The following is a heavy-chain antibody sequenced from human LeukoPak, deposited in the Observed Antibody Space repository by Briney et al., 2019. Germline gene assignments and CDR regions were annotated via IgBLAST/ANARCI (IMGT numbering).Heavy chain of an antibody. J-gene: IGHJ3*02. CDR3: ARGREYYYDSSGYYGLNDAFDI. V-gene: IGHV3-21*01. Sequence: SGGSLRLSCAASGFTFSSYEMNWVRQAPGKGLEWVSSISSSSSYIYYADSVKGRFTISRDNAKNSLYLQMNSLRAEDTAVYYCARGREYYYDSSGYYGLNDAFDIWGQGTMVTVSS. CDR1: GFTFSSYE. D-gene: IGHD3-22*01. CDR2: ISSSSSYI.